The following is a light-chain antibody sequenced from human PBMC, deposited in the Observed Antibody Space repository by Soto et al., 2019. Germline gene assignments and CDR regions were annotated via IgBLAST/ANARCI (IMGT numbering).Light chain of an antibody. Sequence: DIQMTQSPSTLSASVGDRVTITCRASQSISSWLAWYQQKPGKVPKLLIYAASSLQSGVPSRFSGSGSGTDFTLTINSLQPEDFATYYCQQSYSAPRTFGQGTKVDIK. CDR3: QQSYSAPRT. CDR2: AAS. CDR1: QSISSW. V-gene: IGKV1-39*01. J-gene: IGKJ1*01.